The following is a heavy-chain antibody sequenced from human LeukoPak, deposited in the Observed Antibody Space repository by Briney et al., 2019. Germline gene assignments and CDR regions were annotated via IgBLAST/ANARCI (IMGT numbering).Heavy chain of an antibody. CDR2: INSDGSST. Sequence: PGGSLRLSCAASGFTFNSYGMHWVRQAPGKGLVWVSRINSDGSSTRYADSVKGRFTISRDNAKNTLYLQMNSLRAEDTAVYYCASESGSYLGAFDIWGQGTMVTVSS. CDR1: GFTFNSYG. CDR3: ASESGSYLGAFDI. D-gene: IGHD1-26*01. J-gene: IGHJ3*02. V-gene: IGHV3-74*01.